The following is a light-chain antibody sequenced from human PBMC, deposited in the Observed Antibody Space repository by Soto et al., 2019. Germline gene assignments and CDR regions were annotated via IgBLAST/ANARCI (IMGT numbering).Light chain of an antibody. J-gene: IGLJ2*01. Sequence: SYELTPPPSVSVSPGQTASITCSGDELGNKYASWYQQKPGQSPVLVFYQDTKRPSGIPERFSGSNSGNTATVTISGTQAMDEADYYCQAWDSNTVIFGGGTKLTVL. CDR1: ELGNKY. CDR3: QAWDSNTVI. CDR2: QDT. V-gene: IGLV3-1*01.